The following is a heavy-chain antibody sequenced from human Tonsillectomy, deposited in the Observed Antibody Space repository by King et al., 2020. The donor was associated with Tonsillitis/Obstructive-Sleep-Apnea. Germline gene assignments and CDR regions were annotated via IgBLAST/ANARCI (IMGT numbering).Heavy chain of an antibody. Sequence: VQLVESGGGLVKPGGSLRLSCAASGFTFSSYSMNWVRQAPGKGLEWVSSISSSSSYIYYADSVKGRFTISRDNAKHSLYLQMSSLRAEDTAVYYCARAPSYCSSASCYSYYFDYWGQGTMVTVSS. J-gene: IGHJ4*02. CDR1: GFTFSSYS. V-gene: IGHV3-21*01. CDR3: ARAPSYCSSASCYSYYFDY. D-gene: IGHD2-2*01. CDR2: ISSSSSYI.